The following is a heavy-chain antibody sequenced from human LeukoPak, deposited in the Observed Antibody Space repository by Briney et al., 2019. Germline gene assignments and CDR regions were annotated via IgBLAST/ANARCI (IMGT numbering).Heavy chain of an antibody. J-gene: IGHJ6*03. CDR3: ARVYSSSIQYYYYYYMDV. Sequence: PGGSLRLSCAASGFTFSSYGMHWVRQAPGKGLEWVAFIRYDGRNKYYADSVKGRFTISRDNSKNTLYLQMNSLRAEDTAVYYCARVYSSSIQYYYYYYMDVWGKGTTVTVSS. CDR1: GFTFSSYG. D-gene: IGHD6-13*01. CDR2: IRYDGRNK. V-gene: IGHV3-30*02.